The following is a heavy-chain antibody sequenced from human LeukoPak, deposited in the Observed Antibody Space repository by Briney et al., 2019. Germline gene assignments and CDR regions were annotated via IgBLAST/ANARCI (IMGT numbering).Heavy chain of an antibody. V-gene: IGHV3-11*06. J-gene: IGHJ4*02. CDR2: ISGSGSDT. Sequence: GGSLRLSCAASGFIFSDYYMTWIRQAPGKGLEWLSYISGSGSDTNYADSVKGRFTASRDNAKNSLYLQMNSLRAEDTAVYYCARVGSIAAAGTPDYWGQGTLVTVSS. CDR3: ARVGSIAAAGTPDY. CDR1: GFIFSDYY. D-gene: IGHD6-13*01.